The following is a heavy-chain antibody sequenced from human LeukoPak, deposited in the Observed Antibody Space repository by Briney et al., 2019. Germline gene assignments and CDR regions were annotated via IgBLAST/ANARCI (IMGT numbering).Heavy chain of an antibody. CDR2: ISYDGSNK. CDR1: GFTFSSYG. D-gene: IGHD4-17*01. J-gene: IGHJ4*02. V-gene: IGHV3-30*18. Sequence: GGSLRLSCAASGFTFSSYGMHWVRQAPGKGLEWVAVISYDGSNKYYADSVKDRFTISRDNSKNTLYLQMNSLRAEDTAVYYCAKDSSYGDYADYFDYWGQGTLVTVSS. CDR3: AKDSSYGDYADYFDY.